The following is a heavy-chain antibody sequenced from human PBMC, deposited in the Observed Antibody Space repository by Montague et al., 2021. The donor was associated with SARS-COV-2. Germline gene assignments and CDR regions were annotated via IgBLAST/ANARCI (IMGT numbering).Heavy chain of an antibody. CDR2: FYHSGNT. CDR3: AREFRIELWQTNWYVGL. D-gene: IGHD3-16*01. J-gene: IGHJ2*01. CDR1: GGSISGHY. Sequence: SETLSLTCSVSGGSISGHYWSWFRQPPGKGLEWIGNFYHSGNTYYNPSLKSRATISVDTSKNQFSLRLSSVTAADTAVYYCAREFRIELWQTNWYVGLWGRGTLVTVSS. V-gene: IGHV4-59*11.